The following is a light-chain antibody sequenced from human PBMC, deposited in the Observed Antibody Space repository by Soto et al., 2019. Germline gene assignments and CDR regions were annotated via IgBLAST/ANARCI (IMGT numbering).Light chain of an antibody. V-gene: IGKV3-15*01. J-gene: IGKJ1*01. CDR3: QQYNNLPT. CDR2: GAS. CDR1: QSVSTI. Sequence: VMNNSLSALSVTQGERVTLSCRASQSVSTILAWYQQTPGQAPRLLISGASTRASDIPARFSGYGSGTDFTLTISSLQSEDFAVYYCQQYNNLPTFCQVTNVDTK.